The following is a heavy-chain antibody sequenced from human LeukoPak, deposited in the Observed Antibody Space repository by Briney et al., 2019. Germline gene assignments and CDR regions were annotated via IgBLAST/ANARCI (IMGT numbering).Heavy chain of an antibody. CDR1: GGSISSGGYY. D-gene: IGHD6-6*01. V-gene: IGHV4-30-2*01. CDR3: AREYSSSSDFDY. J-gene: IGHJ4*02. CDR2: IYHSGST. Sequence: SETLSLTCTVSGGSISSGGYYWSWIRQPPGKGLEWIGYIYHSGSTYYNPSLKSRVTISVDRSKNQFSLKLSSVTAADTAVYYCAREYSSSSDFDYWGQGTLVTVSS.